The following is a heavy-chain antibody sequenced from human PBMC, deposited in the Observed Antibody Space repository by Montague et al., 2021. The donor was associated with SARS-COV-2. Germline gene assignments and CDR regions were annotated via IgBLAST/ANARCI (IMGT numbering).Heavy chain of an antibody. CDR2: IHYSGRT. CDR1: NASFDNYY. CDR3: ARRIVTYYWYFDL. J-gene: IGHJ2*01. Sequence: SETLSLTCTVSNASFDNYYWSWVRQSPGKGLEYIGYIHYSGRTDYNPSLRSRVTISIDTSKNQFSLKLMSVTAAETAMYFCARRIVTYYWYFDLWGRGTLVTISS. D-gene: IGHD2-15*01. V-gene: IGHV4-59*01.